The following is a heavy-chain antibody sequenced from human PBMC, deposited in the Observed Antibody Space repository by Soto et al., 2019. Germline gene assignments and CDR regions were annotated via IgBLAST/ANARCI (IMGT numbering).Heavy chain of an antibody. CDR2: VYDNGRP. D-gene: IGHD3-9*01. CDR3: ARGVGSSPPRY. Sequence: SETLSLTCTISGGSISVYYWSWIRQSPRQGLEWIGYVYDNGRPYYSPSLKSRVTISADTSKNQISLKLTSATAGDTAVYYCARGVGSSPPRYWGRGTLVTVS. J-gene: IGHJ4*02. V-gene: IGHV4-59*01. CDR1: GGSISVYY.